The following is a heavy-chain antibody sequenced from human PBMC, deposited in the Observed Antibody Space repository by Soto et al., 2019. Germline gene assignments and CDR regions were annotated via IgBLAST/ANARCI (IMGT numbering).Heavy chain of an antibody. J-gene: IGHJ6*03. CDR3: ARETAVGLSDLVTGSRVDYHYMAL. CDR2: MDPKNGDT. CDR1: GNFFLAYN. D-gene: IGHD1-26*01. Sequence: QVRLVQSGAEVMKPGASMRVSCKASGNFFLAYNFNWVRQVPGQGLEWMGWMDPKNGDTDYSQKFQGRVSMTRNLSISTAHLEWSRLRPDDTTVYYFARETAVGLSDLVTGSRVDYHYMALWGQGTTVIVSS. V-gene: IGHV1-8*01.